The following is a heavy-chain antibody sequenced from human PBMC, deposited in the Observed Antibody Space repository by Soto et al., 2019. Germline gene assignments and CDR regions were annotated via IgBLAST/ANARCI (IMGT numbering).Heavy chain of an antibody. CDR2: IYTSGST. CDR3: ARDYGCSGGSCYYYFDY. J-gene: IGHJ4*02. D-gene: IGHD2-15*01. V-gene: IGHV4-4*07. CDR1: GGSISSYY. Sequence: SETLSLTCTVSGGSISSYYWSWIRQPTGKGLEWIGRIYTSGSTNYNPSLKSRVTMSVDTSKNQFSLKLSSVTAADTAVYYCARDYGCSGGSCYYYFDYWGQGTLVTVSS.